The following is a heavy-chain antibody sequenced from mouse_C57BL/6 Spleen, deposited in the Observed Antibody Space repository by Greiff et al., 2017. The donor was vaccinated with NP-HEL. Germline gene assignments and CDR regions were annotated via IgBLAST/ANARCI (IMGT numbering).Heavy chain of an antibody. CDR1: GYAFSSSW. CDR2: IYPGDGDT. Sequence: VQLQQSGPELVKPGASVKISCKASGYAFSSSWMNWVKQRPGKGLEWIGRIYPGDGDTNYNGKFKGKATLTADISSSTAYMQLSSLTSEDSAVYVCARSEKYYGSSFAYWGQGTLVTVSA. CDR3: ARSEKYYGSSFAY. J-gene: IGHJ3*01. V-gene: IGHV1-82*01. D-gene: IGHD1-1*01.